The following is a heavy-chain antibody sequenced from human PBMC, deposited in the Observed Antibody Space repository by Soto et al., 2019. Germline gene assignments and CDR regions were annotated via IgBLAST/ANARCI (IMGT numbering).Heavy chain of an antibody. D-gene: IGHD1-26*01. CDR2: ISSSSSYI. CDR1: GFTFSSYS. J-gene: IGHJ6*02. V-gene: IGHV3-21*01. CDR3: ARDGVGATTSDYYYYYGMDV. Sequence: PGGSLRLSCAASGFTFSSYSMNWVRQAPGKGLEWVSSISSSSSYIYYADSVKGRFTISRDNAKNSLYLQMNSLRAEDTAVYYCARDGVGATTSDYYYYYGMDVWGQGTTVTVS.